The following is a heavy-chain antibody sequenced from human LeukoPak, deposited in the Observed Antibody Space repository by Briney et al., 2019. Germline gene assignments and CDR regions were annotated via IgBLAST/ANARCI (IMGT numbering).Heavy chain of an antibody. CDR2: IYHSGST. J-gene: IGHJ3*02. D-gene: IGHD6-19*01. CDR3: ARPSLYSSGSAQAFDI. V-gene: IGHV4-38-2*02. Sequence: PSETLSLTYTVSGYSISSGCYWGWIRQPPGKGLEWIGSIYHSGSTYYNPSLKSRVTISVDTSKNQFSLKLSSVTAADTAVYYCARPSLYSSGSAQAFDIWGQGTMVTVSS. CDR1: GYSISSGCY.